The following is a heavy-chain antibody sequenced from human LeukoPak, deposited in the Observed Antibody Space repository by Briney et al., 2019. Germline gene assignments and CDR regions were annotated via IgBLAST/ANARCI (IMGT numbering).Heavy chain of an antibody. V-gene: IGHV3-23*01. D-gene: IGHD3-22*01. CDR2: ISSSGDAT. CDR1: GFTFSSHA. J-gene: IGHJ4*02. Sequence: PGGSLRLSCAVSGFTFSSHAMSWVRQAPGKGLEWLSGISSSGDATSHADSVRGRFSISRDNSRNTLYLQINSLRVEDTAAYYCATRNYYDSRGYYYYYFDFWGQGPLVTVSS. CDR3: ATRNYYDSRGYYYYYFDF.